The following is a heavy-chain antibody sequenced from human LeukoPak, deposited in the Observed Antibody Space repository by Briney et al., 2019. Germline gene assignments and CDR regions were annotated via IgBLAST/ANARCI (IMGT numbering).Heavy chain of an antibody. CDR1: GFTLSSYA. D-gene: IGHD6-6*01. J-gene: IGHJ4*02. Sequence: GGSLRLSCAASGFTLSSYAMSWVGQAPGKGLEWVSAITSGGSTYYADSVKGRFTISRDNSKNALYLQMNSLRAEDTAVYYCAKYSSDHDPGDYLDYWGQGTLVTVSS. CDR2: ITSGGST. CDR3: AKYSSDHDPGDYLDY. V-gene: IGHV3-23*01.